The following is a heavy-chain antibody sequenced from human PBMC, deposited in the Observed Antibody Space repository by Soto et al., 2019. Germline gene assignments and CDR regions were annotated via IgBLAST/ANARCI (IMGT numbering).Heavy chain of an antibody. CDR3: ARIMGVVTFTWFDP. D-gene: IGHD3-3*01. CDR2: IYHSGRT. Sequence: PSETLSLTCAVSGGSISSGGYSWGWNRQPPGKGLEWIGNIYHSGRTYYNPSLKSRVTISVDTSKNQFSLKLSSVTAADTAVYYYARIMGVVTFTWFDPWCEVTLVT. J-gene: IGHJ5*02. CDR1: GGSISSGGYS. V-gene: IGHV4-30-2*01.